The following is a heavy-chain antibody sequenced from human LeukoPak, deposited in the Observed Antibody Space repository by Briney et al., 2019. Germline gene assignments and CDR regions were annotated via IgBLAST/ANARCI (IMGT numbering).Heavy chain of an antibody. J-gene: IGHJ3*02. CDR1: GVTFSSYS. Sequence: GGSLRLSCAASGVTFSSYSWNWVRQAPGKGLEWVSYISRTTSYADSVKGRFSISRDNAKSSLYLQMNSLRVEDTAVYYCARDTSYAFDIWGRGTMITVSA. CDR3: ARDTSYAFDI. CDR2: ISRTT. V-gene: IGHV3-48*01.